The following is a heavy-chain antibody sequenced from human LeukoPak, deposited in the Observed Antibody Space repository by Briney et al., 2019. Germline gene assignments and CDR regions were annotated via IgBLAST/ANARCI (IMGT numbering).Heavy chain of an antibody. V-gene: IGHV1-2*02. CDR2: INPNSGGT. CDR3: ARDYGVFGVVSLYYYIDV. J-gene: IGHJ6*03. CDR1: GYTFTGYY. D-gene: IGHD3-3*01. Sequence: ASVKVSCKASGYTFTGYYMHWVRQAPGQGLEWMGWINPNSGGTNYAQKFQGRVTMTRDTSISTAYMELSRLRSDDTAVYYCARDYGVFGVVSLYYYIDVWGKGTTVTVSS.